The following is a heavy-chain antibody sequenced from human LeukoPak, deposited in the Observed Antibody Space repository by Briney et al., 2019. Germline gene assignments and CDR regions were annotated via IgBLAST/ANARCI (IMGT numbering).Heavy chain of an antibody. D-gene: IGHD6-19*01. CDR1: GGSISSSSYY. J-gene: IGHJ2*01. Sequence: SETLSLTCTVSGGSISSSSYYWGWIRQPSGKGLEWIGSIYYSGSTYYNPSLKSRVTISVDTSKNQFSLKLSSVTAADTAVYYCARGVAVATRYFDLWGRGTLVTVSS. V-gene: IGHV4-39*07. CDR2: IYYSGST. CDR3: ARGVAVATRYFDL.